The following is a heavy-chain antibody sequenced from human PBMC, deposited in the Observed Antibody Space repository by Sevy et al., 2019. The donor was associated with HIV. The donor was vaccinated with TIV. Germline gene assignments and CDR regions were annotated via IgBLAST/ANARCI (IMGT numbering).Heavy chain of an antibody. J-gene: IGHJ5*02. CDR3: ARRKAAAGGGGWFDP. D-gene: IGHD6-13*01. Sequence: SETLSLTCTVSGGSINSGDYYWSWIRQPPGKGLEWIGYIYYSGSTYYDPSLKSRVTISVDTSKNQFSLKLTSVTAAGTGGYYCARRKAAAGGGGWFDPWGQGTLVTVSS. CDR1: GGSINSGDYY. V-gene: IGHV4-30-4*01. CDR2: IYYSGST.